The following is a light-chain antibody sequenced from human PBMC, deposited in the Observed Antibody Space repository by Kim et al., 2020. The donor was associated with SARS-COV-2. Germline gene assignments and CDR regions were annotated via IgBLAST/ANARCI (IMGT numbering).Light chain of an antibody. CDR3: CSKAHGATYV. V-gene: IGLV2-23*02. CDR1: SSDVGTYAL. Sequence: QSALTQPASVSGSPGQSITISCAGTSSDVGTYALVSWFQQHPGKAPKLIIYEVTERPSGVSNRFSGSKSGNTASLTISGLQAEDEADYYCCSKAHGATYVFVPGTKVTVL. J-gene: IGLJ1*01. CDR2: EVT.